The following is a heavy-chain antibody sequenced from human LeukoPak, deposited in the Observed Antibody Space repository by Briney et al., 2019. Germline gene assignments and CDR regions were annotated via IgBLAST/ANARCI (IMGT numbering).Heavy chain of an antibody. Sequence: PGRSLRLSCAASGFTFSSYAMHWVRLAPGKGLEWVAVISYDGSNKYYADSVKGRFTISRDNSKNTLYLQMNSLRAEDTAVYYCASPPPYSSGWYEYYYYGMDVWGKGTTVTVSS. J-gene: IGHJ6*04. CDR1: GFTFSSYA. D-gene: IGHD6-19*01. CDR2: ISYDGSNK. CDR3: ASPPPYSSGWYEYYYYGMDV. V-gene: IGHV3-30*04.